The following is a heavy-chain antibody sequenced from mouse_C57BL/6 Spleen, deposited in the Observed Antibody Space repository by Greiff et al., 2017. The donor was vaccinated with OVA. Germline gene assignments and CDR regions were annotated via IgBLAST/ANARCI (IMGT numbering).Heavy chain of an antibody. CDR1: GYTFTSYW. D-gene: IGHD2-3*01. CDR3: ARRGDDYGYFDV. CDR2: IYPGSGST. J-gene: IGHJ1*03. Sequence: QVQLQQPGAELVKPGASVKMSCKASGYTFTSYWITWVKQRPGQGLEWIGDIYPGSGSTNYNEKFKSKATLTVDTASSTAYMQLSSLTSEDSAVYYWARRGDDYGYFDVWGTGTTVTVSS. V-gene: IGHV1-55*01.